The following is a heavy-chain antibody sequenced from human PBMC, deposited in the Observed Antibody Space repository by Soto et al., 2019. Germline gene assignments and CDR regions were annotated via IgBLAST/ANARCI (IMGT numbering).Heavy chain of an antibody. V-gene: IGHV3-30*18. D-gene: IGHD4-17*01. Sequence: QVQLVESGGGVVQPGRSLRLSCAASGFTFSSYGMHWVRQAPGKGLEWVAVISYDGSNKYYADSVKGRFTISRDNSKNTLDLQMNSLRAEDTAVYYCAKDGTTTDFDYWGQGTLVTVSS. CDR2: ISYDGSNK. J-gene: IGHJ4*02. CDR3: AKDGTTTDFDY. CDR1: GFTFSSYG.